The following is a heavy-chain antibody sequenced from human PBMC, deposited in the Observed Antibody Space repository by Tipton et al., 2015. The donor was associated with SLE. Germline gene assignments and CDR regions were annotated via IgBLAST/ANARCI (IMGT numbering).Heavy chain of an antibody. CDR3: ASSSPGYTSGGGSLDY. D-gene: IGHD6-19*01. CDR2: IYYSGNT. V-gene: IGHV4-39*01. CDR1: GGSISISSHF. J-gene: IGHJ4*02. Sequence: LRLSCTVSGGSISISSHFWGWIRQPPEKGLEWIGSIYYSGNTYYNPSLKSRVSVSIDSSKNQFSLRLSSVTAADTAVYYCASSSPGYTSGGGSLDYWGQGTLVTVSS.